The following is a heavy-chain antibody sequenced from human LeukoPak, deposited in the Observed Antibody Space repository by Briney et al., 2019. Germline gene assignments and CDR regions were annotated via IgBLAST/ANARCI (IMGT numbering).Heavy chain of an antibody. CDR3: ARDGMRYSSSWYPNWFDP. CDR1: GFTFSDYY. D-gene: IGHD6-13*01. Sequence: GGSLRLSCAASGFTFSDYYMSWIRQAPGKGLEWVSYISSSSSYTNYADSVRGRFTISRDNAKNPLYPQMNSLRAEDTAVYYCARDGMRYSSSWYPNWFDPWGQGTLVTVSS. V-gene: IGHV3-11*05. CDR2: ISSSSSYT. J-gene: IGHJ5*02.